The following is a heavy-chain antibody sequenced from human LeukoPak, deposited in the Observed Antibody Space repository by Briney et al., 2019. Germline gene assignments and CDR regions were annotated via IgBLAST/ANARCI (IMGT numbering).Heavy chain of an antibody. D-gene: IGHD3-10*01. V-gene: IGHV3-23*01. CDR2: ISGSGGST. CDR3: ANLGDVWFGELSTPSDY. CDR1: GFTFSSYA. J-gene: IGHJ4*02. Sequence: GGSLRLSCAASGFTFSSYAMSWVRQAPGRGLEWVSAISGSGGSTYYAVSVKGRFTISIDNSKNTLYLQMNILRAEDTAVYYCANLGDVWFGELSTPSDYWGQGTLVTVSS.